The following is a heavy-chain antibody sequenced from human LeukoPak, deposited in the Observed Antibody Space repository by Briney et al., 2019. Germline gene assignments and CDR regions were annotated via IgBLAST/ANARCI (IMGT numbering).Heavy chain of an antibody. CDR3: ASLGSGYYVNFFDP. J-gene: IGHJ5*02. CDR1: GLTFSNHW. Sequence: PGGSVRLSCAASGLTFSNHWMSWVRQAPGMGPEWVANIKQDGGETYYMNSVKGRFTISRDNAKNALYLHMSRLRVEDTAVNYCASLGSGYYVNFFDPWGQGTLVTVSS. V-gene: IGHV3-7*01. CDR2: IKQDGGET. D-gene: IGHD3-3*01.